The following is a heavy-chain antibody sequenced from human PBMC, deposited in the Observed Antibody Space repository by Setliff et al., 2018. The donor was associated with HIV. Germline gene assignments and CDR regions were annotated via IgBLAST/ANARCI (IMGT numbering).Heavy chain of an antibody. CDR3: AKVESYYDSSGPDY. CDR1: GFTFSTYG. D-gene: IGHD3-22*01. J-gene: IGHJ4*02. Sequence: PGGSLRLSCAASGFTFSTYGMHWVRQAPGKGLEWVAVISYDGSNKYYADSVKGRFTISRDKSKNTLYLQMNSLRAEDTAVYYCAKVESYYDSSGPDYWGQGTLVTVSS. CDR2: ISYDGSNK. V-gene: IGHV3-30*18.